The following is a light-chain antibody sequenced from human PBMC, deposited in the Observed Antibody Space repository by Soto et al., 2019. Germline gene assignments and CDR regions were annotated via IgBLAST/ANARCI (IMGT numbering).Light chain of an antibody. Sequence: DIQLTQSPSFLSASIGDRVTITCRASQGISRFLAWYQQKPEKAPKLLISAASTLQSGVPSRFSGSASGTEFTFTITNQQPEDFATYYCQQVNSYPLTFGGGTKVEIK. CDR3: QQVNSYPLT. CDR1: QGISRF. J-gene: IGKJ4*01. CDR2: AAS. V-gene: IGKV1-9*01.